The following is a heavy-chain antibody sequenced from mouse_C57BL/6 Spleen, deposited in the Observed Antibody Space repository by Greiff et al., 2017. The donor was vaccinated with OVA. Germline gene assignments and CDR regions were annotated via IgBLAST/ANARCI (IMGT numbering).Heavy chain of an antibody. J-gene: IGHJ2*01. CDR2: ISYDGSN. V-gene: IGHV3-6*01. CDR1: GYSITSGYY. CDR3: ARAPLYYGSSYFDY. Sequence: DVKLQESGPGLVKPSQSLSLTCSVTGYSITSGYYWNWIRQFPGNKLEWMGYISYDGSNNYNPSLKNRISITRDTSKNQFFLKLNSVTTEDTATYYCARAPLYYGSSYFDYWGQGTTLTVSS. D-gene: IGHD1-1*01.